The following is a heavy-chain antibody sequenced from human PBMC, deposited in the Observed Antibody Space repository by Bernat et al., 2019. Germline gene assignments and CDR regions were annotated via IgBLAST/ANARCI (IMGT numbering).Heavy chain of an antibody. J-gene: IGHJ4*02. Sequence: QVQLVESGGGVVQPGRSLRLSCAASGFTFSSYAMHWVRQAPGKGLEWVAVISYDGSNKYYADSVKGRFTISRDNSKNTLYLQMNSLRAEDTAVYYCGRGMQFHGGYFDYWGQGTLVTVSS. CDR2: ISYDGSNK. CDR1: GFTFSSYA. D-gene: IGHD3-10*01. V-gene: IGHV3-30-3*01. CDR3: GRGMQFHGGYFDY.